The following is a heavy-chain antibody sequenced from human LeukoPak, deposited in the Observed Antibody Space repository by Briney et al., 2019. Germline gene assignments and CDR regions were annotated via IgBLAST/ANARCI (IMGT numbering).Heavy chain of an antibody. J-gene: IGHJ4*02. Sequence: SETLSLTCPASGGSISSYYWSWIRQPPGEGLEWIGYISYSGGTNYNTSLKSRVTISLDTSKNQFSLKLNSVTAADTALYYCATSRDTSGYYYHFDYWGQGILVAVSS. CDR3: ATSRDTSGYYYHFDY. CDR2: ISYSGGT. CDR1: GGSISSYY. D-gene: IGHD3-22*01. V-gene: IGHV4-59*01.